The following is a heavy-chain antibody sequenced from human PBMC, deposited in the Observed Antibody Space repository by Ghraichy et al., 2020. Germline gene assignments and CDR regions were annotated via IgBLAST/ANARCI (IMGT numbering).Heavy chain of an antibody. V-gene: IGHV3-21*01. Sequence: GGSLRLSCAASGFTFSSYSMNWVRQAPGKGLEWVSSISSSSSYIYYADSVKGRFTISRDNAKNSLYLQMNSLRAEDTAVYYCARVGIRYNWNIRGNYFDYWGQGTLVTVSS. CDR1: GFTFSSYS. CDR2: ISSSSSYI. D-gene: IGHD1-1*01. J-gene: IGHJ4*02. CDR3: ARVGIRYNWNIRGNYFDY.